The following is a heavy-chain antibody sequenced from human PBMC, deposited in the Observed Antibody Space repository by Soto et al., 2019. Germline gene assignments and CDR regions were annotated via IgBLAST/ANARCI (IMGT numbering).Heavy chain of an antibody. D-gene: IGHD3-10*01. CDR1: GVSFNNNG. J-gene: IGHJ6*02. CDR3: ARVLYYGSGSYSPYGMAV. Sequence: QVQLVQSGAEVKKPGSSVKVSCKTSGVSFNNNGIGWVRQAPGHGLEWMGGVSPPFRTSNYARKFQDRISMTADASTGTVNMALSSLTSEATAPYYCARVLYYGSGSYSPYGMAVWGQGTTVTVSS. V-gene: IGHV1-69*01. CDR2: VSPPFRTS.